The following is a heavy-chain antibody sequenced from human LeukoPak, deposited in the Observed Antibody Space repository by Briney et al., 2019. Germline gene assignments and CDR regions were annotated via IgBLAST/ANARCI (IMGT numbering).Heavy chain of an antibody. J-gene: IGHJ4*02. CDR3: ARPIHCSTTSCSFDY. CDR2: IYPGDSDT. V-gene: IGHV5-51*01. D-gene: IGHD2-2*01. Sequence: GESLKISCKGSGYRFTSYWIGWVRQMPGKGLEWMGIIYPGDSDTRYSPSFQGQVTISVDKSIITPYLQWSSLKASDTAMYYCARPIHCSTTSCSFDYWGQGTLVTVSS. CDR1: GYRFTSYW.